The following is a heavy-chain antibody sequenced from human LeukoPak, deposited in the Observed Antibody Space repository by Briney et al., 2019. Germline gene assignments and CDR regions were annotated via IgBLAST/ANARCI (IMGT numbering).Heavy chain of an antibody. Sequence: SQTLSLTCTVSGDSINSGNYYWTWIRQPPGKGLEWIGYVYNTGSTYYDPSLKSRVMISVDASKNQFSLKLSSVTAADTAVYYCARLGIDYDILTGYIPDAFDIWGQGTMVTVSS. V-gene: IGHV4-30-4*01. D-gene: IGHD3-9*01. J-gene: IGHJ3*02. CDR1: GDSINSGNYY. CDR3: ARLGIDYDILTGYIPDAFDI. CDR2: VYNTGST.